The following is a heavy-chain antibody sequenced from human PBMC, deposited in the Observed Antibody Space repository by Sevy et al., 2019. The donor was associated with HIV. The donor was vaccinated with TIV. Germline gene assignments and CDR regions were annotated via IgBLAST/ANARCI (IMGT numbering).Heavy chain of an antibody. Sequence: ASVKVSCKASGGTFSSYAISWVRQAPGQGLEWMGGIIPIFGTANYAQKFQGRVTITADESTSTAYMELSSLRSEETAVYYCARVRGKGYQLLSSYYYYGMDVWGQGTTVTVSS. CDR2: IIPIFGTA. CDR3: ARVRGKGYQLLSSYYYYGMDV. CDR1: GGTFSSYA. V-gene: IGHV1-69*13. D-gene: IGHD2-2*01. J-gene: IGHJ6*02.